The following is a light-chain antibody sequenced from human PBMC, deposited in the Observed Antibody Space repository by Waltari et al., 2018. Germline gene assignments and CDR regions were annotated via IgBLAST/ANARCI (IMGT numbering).Light chain of an antibody. V-gene: IGLV2-8*01. Sequence: QSALTQPPSAYGSPGQAVPISCTGTSSDVGGYNYVSWYQQHPGKAPKLMIYEVSKRPSGVPDRFSGSKSGNTASLTVSGLQAEDEADYYCSSYAGSNRVVFGGGTKLTVL. CDR2: EVS. CDR3: SSYAGSNRVV. CDR1: SSDVGGYNY. J-gene: IGLJ2*01.